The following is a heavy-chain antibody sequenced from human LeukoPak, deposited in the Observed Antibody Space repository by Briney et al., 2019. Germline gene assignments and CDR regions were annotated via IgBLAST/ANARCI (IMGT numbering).Heavy chain of an antibody. CDR3: ARHGPNWGVYYYYGMDV. V-gene: IGHV5-51*01. CDR1: GYSFTSYW. Sequence: GESLQISCKGSGYSFTSYWIGWVRQMPGKGLEWMGIIYPGDSDTRYSPSFQGQVTISADKSISTAYLQWSSLKASDTAMYYCARHGPNWGVYYYYGMDVWGQGTTVTVSS. CDR2: IYPGDSDT. J-gene: IGHJ6*02. D-gene: IGHD7-27*01.